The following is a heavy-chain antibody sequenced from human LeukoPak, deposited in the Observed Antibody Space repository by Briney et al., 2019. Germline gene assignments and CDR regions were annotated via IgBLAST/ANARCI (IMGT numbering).Heavy chain of an antibody. Sequence: PGGPLRLSRAASGFTFLRHGMHWIRQAPGKGPGGGAVISYDGSNKYYAASVKGRFAISRDNSKDTLYLEMHSLRSDDTAVYYCARGLIAEEFFRHWGQGTLVTVSS. V-gene: IGHV3-30*09. CDR1: GFTFLRHG. J-gene: IGHJ1*01. D-gene: IGHD6-13*01. CDR3: ARGLIAEEFFRH. CDR2: ISYDGSNK.